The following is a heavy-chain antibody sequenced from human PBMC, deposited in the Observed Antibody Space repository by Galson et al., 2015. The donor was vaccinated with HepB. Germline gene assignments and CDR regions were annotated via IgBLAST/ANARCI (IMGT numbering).Heavy chain of an antibody. J-gene: IGHJ4*02. V-gene: IGHV3-74*01. Sequence: SLRLSCAASGVIFSSYWMHRVRQAPGKGLVWVSRINSDGSSTSYADSVKGRFTISRDNAKNTLYLQVNSLRAEDTAVYYCATDTAMAPFDYWGQGILVTVSS. D-gene: IGHD5-18*01. CDR1: GVIFSSYW. CDR2: INSDGSST. CDR3: ATDTAMAPFDY.